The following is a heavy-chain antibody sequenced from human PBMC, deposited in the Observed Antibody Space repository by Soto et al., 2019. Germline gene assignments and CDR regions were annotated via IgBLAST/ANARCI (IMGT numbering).Heavy chain of an antibody. Sequence: SVKVSCKASGYTFTSYGISWVRQAPGQGLEWMGGIIAIFGTANYAQKFQGRVTITADESTSTAYMELSSLRSEDTAVYYCARGSNYYDSGHDYWGQGTLVTVSS. CDR2: IIAIFGTA. J-gene: IGHJ4*02. D-gene: IGHD3-22*01. V-gene: IGHV1-69*13. CDR1: GYTFTSYG. CDR3: ARGSNYYDSGHDY.